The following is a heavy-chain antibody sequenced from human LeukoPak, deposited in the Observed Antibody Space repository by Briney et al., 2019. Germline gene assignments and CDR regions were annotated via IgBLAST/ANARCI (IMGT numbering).Heavy chain of an antibody. CDR3: AKDLHEYYFDY. CDR1: GFTFSSTA. J-gene: IGHJ4*02. V-gene: IGHV3-23*01. Sequence: GGSLRLSCAASGFTFSSTAMSWVRQAPGKGLEWVSSINAGGGATYYADSVKGRFTISRDNSRNTLYLQMNSLRAEDTAVYYCAKDLHEYYFDYWGQGTLVTVSS. CDR2: INAGGGAT.